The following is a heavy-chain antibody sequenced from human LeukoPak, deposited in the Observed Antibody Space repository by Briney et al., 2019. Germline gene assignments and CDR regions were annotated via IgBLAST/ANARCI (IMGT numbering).Heavy chain of an antibody. CDR3: ANGPYGMTPDDAFDI. CDR2: IKQDGGEK. D-gene: IGHD4-17*01. J-gene: IGHJ3*02. CDR1: GFTFSNYW. Sequence: GGSLRLSCAASGFTFSNYWMSWVRQAPGKGLEWVANIKQDGGEKYYVDSVKGRFTISRDNAKNSLYLQMNSLRAEDTAVYYCANGPYGMTPDDAFDIWGQGTMVTVSS. V-gene: IGHV3-7*01.